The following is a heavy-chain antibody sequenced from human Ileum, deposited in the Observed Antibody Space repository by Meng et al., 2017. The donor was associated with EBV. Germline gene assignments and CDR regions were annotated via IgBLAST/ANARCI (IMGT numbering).Heavy chain of an antibody. D-gene: IGHD2-15*01. J-gene: IGHJ4*02. Sequence: QVPLQESGPGLVKPSDALSLTCTVSGGSISSYYWSWIRQPPGKGLEWIGYIYYSGSTNYNPSLKSRVTISVDTSKNQFSLNLSSVTAADTAVYYCARGGWSLDYWGQGTLVTVSS. V-gene: IGHV4-59*08. CDR1: GGSISSYY. CDR3: ARGGWSLDY. CDR2: IYYSGST.